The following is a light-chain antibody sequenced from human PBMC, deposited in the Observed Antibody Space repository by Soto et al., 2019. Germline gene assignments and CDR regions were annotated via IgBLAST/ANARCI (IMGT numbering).Light chain of an antibody. Sequence: QSALTQPASVSGSPGQSITISCTGTSSDVGDYNFVSWYQQHPGKAPKLMIYDVNNRPSGVSSRFSGSKSGNTASLTISGHQAADEADYYCTSFTSSTTVLFGGGAKVTVL. J-gene: IGLJ2*01. CDR2: DVN. V-gene: IGLV2-14*03. CDR3: TSFTSSTTVL. CDR1: SSDVGDYNF.